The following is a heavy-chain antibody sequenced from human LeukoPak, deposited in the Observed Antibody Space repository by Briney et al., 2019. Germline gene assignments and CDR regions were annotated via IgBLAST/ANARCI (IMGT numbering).Heavy chain of an antibody. J-gene: IGHJ4*02. D-gene: IGHD1-26*01. V-gene: IGHV3-64*01. CDR3: ARESGRGRDFDY. CDR1: GFSFSTYG. CDR2: ISSHGGST. Sequence: GGSLRLSCAASGFSFSTYGVNWVRQAPGKGLEYVSAISSHGGSTYYANSVKGRFTISRDNSKNTLYLQMGSLRAEDMAVYYCARESGRGRDFDYWGQGTLVTVSS.